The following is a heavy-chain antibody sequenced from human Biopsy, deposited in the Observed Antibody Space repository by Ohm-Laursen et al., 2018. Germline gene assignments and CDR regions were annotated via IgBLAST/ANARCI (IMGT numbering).Heavy chain of an antibody. V-gene: IGHV1-69*13. Sequence: SVKVSCKASGGPLTNYAISWVRQAPGQGLGWMGGIIPIFGTANYAQKFQGRVTITADESTSTAYMELSSLRSDDTAVYYCARDALGGGSYRFFYWGQGSLVTVSS. D-gene: IGHD1-26*01. CDR3: ARDALGGGSYRFFY. J-gene: IGHJ4*02. CDR1: GGPLTNYA. CDR2: IIPIFGTA.